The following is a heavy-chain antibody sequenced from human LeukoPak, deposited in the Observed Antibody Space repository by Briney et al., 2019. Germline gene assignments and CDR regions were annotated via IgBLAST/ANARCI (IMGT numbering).Heavy chain of an antibody. D-gene: IGHD3-22*01. V-gene: IGHV4-59*01. J-gene: IGHJ6*03. Sequence: WETLSLTCTVSGGSISGYYWNWIRQPPGKGLEWIGYIYYSGSTNYNPSLKSRVTISVDTSKNQFSLKLSSVTAADTAVYYCARGVRYYDSSGYYYVGYYYYYYMDVWGKGTTVTISS. CDR3: ARGVRYYDSSGYYYVGYYYYYYMDV. CDR2: IYYSGST. CDR1: GGSISGYY.